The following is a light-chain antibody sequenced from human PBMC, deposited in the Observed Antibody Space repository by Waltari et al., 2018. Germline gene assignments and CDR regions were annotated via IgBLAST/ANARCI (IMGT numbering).Light chain of an antibody. CDR2: QDS. J-gene: IGLJ1*01. CDR1: KLGEKY. Sequence: SYELTQPPSVSVSAGQTASITCSGDKLGEKYACWYQQKPGQSPVLVIYQDSKRPSGIPERFSGSNSGNTATLTISGTQAMDEADYYCQAWDSSTAVFGTGTKVTVL. CDR3: QAWDSSTAV. V-gene: IGLV3-1*01.